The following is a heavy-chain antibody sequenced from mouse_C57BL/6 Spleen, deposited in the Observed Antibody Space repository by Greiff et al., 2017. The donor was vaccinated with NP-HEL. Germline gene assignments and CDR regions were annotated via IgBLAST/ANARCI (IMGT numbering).Heavy chain of an antibody. CDR3: AGYYGSSGYFDY. D-gene: IGHD1-1*01. V-gene: IGHV1-39*01. CDR1: GYSFTDYN. J-gene: IGHJ2*01. CDR2: INPNYGTT. Sequence: EVKLVESGPELVKPGASVKISCKASGYSFTDYNMNWVKQSNGKSLEWIGVINPNYGTTSYNQKFKGKATLTVDQSSSTAYMQLNSLTSEDSAVYYCAGYYGSSGYFDYWGQGTTLTVSS.